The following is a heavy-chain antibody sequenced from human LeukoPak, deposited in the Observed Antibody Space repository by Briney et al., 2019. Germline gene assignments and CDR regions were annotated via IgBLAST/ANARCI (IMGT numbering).Heavy chain of an antibody. CDR1: GLILSSYS. Sequence: GGSLRLSCAAFGLILSSYSMSGVREAPGKGVEWVSSIRSSRYYIYYADSVKGRFTISRDNAKNSLYLQMNSLRAEDTAVYYCARDRGSVLRFLEWLLGPDYWGQGTLVTVSS. CDR2: IRSSRYYI. J-gene: IGHJ4*02. V-gene: IGHV3-21*01. CDR3: ARDRGSVLRFLEWLLGPDY. D-gene: IGHD3-3*01.